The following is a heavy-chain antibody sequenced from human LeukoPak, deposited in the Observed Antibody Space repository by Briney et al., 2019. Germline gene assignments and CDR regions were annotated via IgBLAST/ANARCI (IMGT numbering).Heavy chain of an antibody. Sequence: GGSLRLSCAASGFTSSSYWMSWVRQAPGKGLEWVANIKQDGGEKYYVDSVKGRFTISRDNAKNSVYLQMNSLRAQDTAVYYCARDQILGYCSGGSCPPDALDIWGQGTMVTVSS. D-gene: IGHD2-15*01. J-gene: IGHJ3*02. CDR3: ARDQILGYCSGGSCPPDALDI. V-gene: IGHV3-7*01. CDR1: GFTSSSYW. CDR2: IKQDGGEK.